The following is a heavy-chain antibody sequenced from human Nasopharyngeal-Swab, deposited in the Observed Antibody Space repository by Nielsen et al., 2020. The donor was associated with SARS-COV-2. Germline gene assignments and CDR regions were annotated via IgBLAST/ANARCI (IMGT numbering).Heavy chain of an antibody. CDR3: ARGGYGDYLGYYYYMDV. CDR1: GYTFTSYD. D-gene: IGHD4-17*01. CDR2: MNPNSGNT. V-gene: IGHV1-8*01. Sequence: ASVKVSCKASGYTFTSYDINWVRQATGQGLEWMGWMNPNSGNTGYAQKFQGRVTMTRNTSIGTAYMELSSLRSEDTAVYYCARGGYGDYLGYYYYMDVWGKGTTVTVPS. J-gene: IGHJ6*03.